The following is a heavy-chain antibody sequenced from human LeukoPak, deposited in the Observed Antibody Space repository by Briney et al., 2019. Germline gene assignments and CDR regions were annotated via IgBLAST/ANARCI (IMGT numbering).Heavy chain of an antibody. CDR3: ARGGSGYSSSWYYFDY. D-gene: IGHD6-13*01. CDR2: ISSSATNI. CDR1: GFTFSNYY. V-gene: IGHV3-11*01. J-gene: IGHJ4*02. Sequence: GGSLRLSCAASGFTFSNYYMSWIRQAPGKGLEWISYISSSATNIQYADSVKGRFTISRDNAKNSLYLQMNSLSAEDTAVYYCARGGSGYSSSWYYFDYWGQGTLVTVSS.